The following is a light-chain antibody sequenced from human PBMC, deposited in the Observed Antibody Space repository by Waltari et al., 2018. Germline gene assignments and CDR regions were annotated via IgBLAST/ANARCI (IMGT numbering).Light chain of an antibody. CDR1: QNVYTY. CDR2: SRY. V-gene: IGKV1-39*01. Sequence: DIQATQSPSSLSASVGCRVTLPCQTSQNVYTYLHWYQQSPGQAPRLLIHSRYILQGGVPSRLSGSGSEKDFTLTIRGLEPEDFATYYGQQSYNAPPAFGGGTNV. J-gene: IGKJ4*01. CDR3: QQSYNAPPA.